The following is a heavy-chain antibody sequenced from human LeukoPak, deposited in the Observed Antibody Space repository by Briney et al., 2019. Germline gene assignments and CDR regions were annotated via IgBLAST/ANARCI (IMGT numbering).Heavy chain of an antibody. CDR2: ISDSGGRT. CDR1: GFPLSSYA. J-gene: IGHJ4*02. CDR3: ARTYCIGSSCPGVFEY. D-gene: IGHD2-15*01. Sequence: PGGSLRLSCAASGFPLSSYAMSWVRQAPGKGLEWVSVISDSGGRTYSAASVKGRFTISRDNSKDTLYLQMNSLRAEDTAVYYCARTYCIGSSCPGVFEYWGQGTLVTVSS. V-gene: IGHV3-23*01.